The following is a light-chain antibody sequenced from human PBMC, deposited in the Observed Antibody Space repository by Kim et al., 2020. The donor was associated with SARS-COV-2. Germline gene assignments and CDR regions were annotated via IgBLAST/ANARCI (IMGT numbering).Light chain of an antibody. CDR1: SSNIGSNY. CDR2: RNN. V-gene: IGLV1-47*01. J-gene: IGLJ1*01. CDR3: AAWDDSLSGLYV. Sequence: VLTQPPSASGTPGQRVTISCSGSSSNIGSNYVYWYQQLPGTAPKLLIYRNNQRPSGVPDRFSGSKSGTSASLAISGLRSEDEADYYCAAWDDSLSGLYVFGTGTKVTVL.